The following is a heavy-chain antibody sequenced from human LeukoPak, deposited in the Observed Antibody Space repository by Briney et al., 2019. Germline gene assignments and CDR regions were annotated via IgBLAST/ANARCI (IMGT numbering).Heavy chain of an antibody. Sequence: ASVKVSCKASGFTFTSSAMQWVRQARGQRLEWIGWIVVGSGNTSYAQKFQGRVTMTRDTSTSTVYMELSSLRSEDTAVYYCARDSSGYDYAPVDYWGQGTLVTVSS. CDR1: GFTFTSSA. CDR2: IVVGSGNT. CDR3: ARDSSGYDYAPVDY. J-gene: IGHJ4*02. V-gene: IGHV1-58*02. D-gene: IGHD5-12*01.